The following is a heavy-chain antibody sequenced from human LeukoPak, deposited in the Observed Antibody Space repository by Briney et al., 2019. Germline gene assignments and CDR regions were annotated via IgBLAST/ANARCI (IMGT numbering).Heavy chain of an antibody. V-gene: IGHV3-11*01. D-gene: IGHD5-12*01. CDR2: IGSSGSTI. CDR3: AREGIVATFYYYYGMDV. Sequence: GGSLRLSCAASGFTFSDYYMSWIRQAPGKGLEWVSYIGSSGSTIYYADSVKGRFTVSRDNAKNSLYLQMNSLRAEDTAVYYCAREGIVATFYYYYGMDVWGQGTTVTVSS. CDR1: GFTFSDYY. J-gene: IGHJ6*02.